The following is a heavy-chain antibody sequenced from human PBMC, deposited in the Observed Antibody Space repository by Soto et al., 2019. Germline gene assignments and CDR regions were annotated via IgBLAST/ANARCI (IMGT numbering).Heavy chain of an antibody. D-gene: IGHD1-26*01. Sequence: EVLLLESGGGLVQPGGSLRLSCEASGFSFSSFAMNWVRQAPGKGLEWVSAIGDSGASTYYADSVKGRFTISRDNSRNTRYLQPTSLRAEDTAVDDCAKGVELDVWGNGTPVTVSS. CDR3: AKGVELDV. V-gene: IGHV3-23*01. CDR1: GFSFSSFA. J-gene: IGHJ6*04. CDR2: IGDSGAST.